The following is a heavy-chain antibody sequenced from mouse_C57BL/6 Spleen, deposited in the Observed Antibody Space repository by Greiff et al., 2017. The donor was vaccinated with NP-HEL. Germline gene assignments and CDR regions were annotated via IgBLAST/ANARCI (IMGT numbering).Heavy chain of an antibody. D-gene: IGHD4-1*01. Sequence: QVQLQQPGAELVRPGTSVKLSCKASGYTFTSYWMHWVKQRPGQGLEWIGVIDPSDSYTYYNQKFKGKATLTVDKSSSTAYMQLSSLTSEDSAVYYCAKSRNWDDYWGQGTTLTVSS. CDR2: IDPSDSYT. CDR3: AKSRNWDDY. J-gene: IGHJ2*01. V-gene: IGHV1-59*01. CDR1: GYTFTSYW.